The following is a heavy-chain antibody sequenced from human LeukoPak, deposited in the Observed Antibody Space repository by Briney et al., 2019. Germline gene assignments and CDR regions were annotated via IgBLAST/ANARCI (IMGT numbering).Heavy chain of an antibody. CDR2: ISSSSTI. D-gene: IGHD6-19*01. J-gene: IGHJ4*02. Sequence: GGSLRLSCAASGFTFSSYSMNWVRQAPGKGLEWVSYISSSSTIYYADSVKGRFTISRDNAKNSLYLQMNSLRAEDTAVYYCARESRGIAVASFDYWGQGTLVTVSS. CDR1: GFTFSSYS. CDR3: ARESRGIAVASFDY. V-gene: IGHV3-48*01.